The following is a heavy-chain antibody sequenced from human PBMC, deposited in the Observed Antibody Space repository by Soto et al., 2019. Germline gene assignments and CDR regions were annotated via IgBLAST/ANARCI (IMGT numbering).Heavy chain of an antibody. CDR1: GYTFSSIG. CDR3: ARDLDASGSYYTDY. J-gene: IGHJ4*02. Sequence: QIQLVQSGAEVKKPGASVKVSCKASGYTFSSIGISWVRQAPGQGLEWMGWISPYKGNTHYAQGLKRRVTMTTDTSTGTAYMELRSLRSDDTAVYYCARDLDASGSYYTDYWGQGTLVTVSS. V-gene: IGHV1-18*01. CDR2: ISPYKGNT. D-gene: IGHD3-10*01.